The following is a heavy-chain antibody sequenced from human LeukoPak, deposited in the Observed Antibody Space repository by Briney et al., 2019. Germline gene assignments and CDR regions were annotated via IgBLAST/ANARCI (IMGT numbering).Heavy chain of an antibody. Sequence: GGSLRLSCAASGFTFSSYAMGWVRQAPGKGLEWVSAISGSGGSTYYADSVKGRFTISRDNSKNTLYLQMNSLRAEDTAVYYCAQTLGRIAARPTDYWGQGTLVTVSS. D-gene: IGHD6-6*01. CDR2: ISGSGGST. CDR1: GFTFSSYA. V-gene: IGHV3-23*01. J-gene: IGHJ4*02. CDR3: AQTLGRIAARPTDY.